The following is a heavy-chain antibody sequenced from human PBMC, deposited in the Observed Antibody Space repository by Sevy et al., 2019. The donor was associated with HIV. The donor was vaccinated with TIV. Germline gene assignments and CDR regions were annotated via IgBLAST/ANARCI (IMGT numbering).Heavy chain of an antibody. J-gene: IGHJ4*02. V-gene: IGHV1-24*01. CDR2: FDPEDGEI. CDR3: ATTKDYYDSSASPFDY. Sequence: ASMKVSCKVSGYTLTQLSMHWVRQAPGKGLEWMGSFDPEDGEILYAQKFQGRVTMTEDTSTDTAYMELSGLRSEDTAVYYCATTKDYYDSSASPFDYWGQGTLVTVSS. CDR1: GYTLTQLS. D-gene: IGHD3-22*01.